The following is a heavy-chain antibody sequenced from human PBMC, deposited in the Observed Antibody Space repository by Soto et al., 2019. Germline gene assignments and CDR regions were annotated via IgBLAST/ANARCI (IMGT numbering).Heavy chain of an antibody. CDR1: GGTFSSYA. CDR2: IIPIFGTA. Sequence: SVKVSCKASGGTFSSYAISWVRQAPGQGLEWMGGIIPIFGTANYAQKFQGRVTITADESTSTAYMELSSLRSEDTAVYYCARAIAAAGRSLDYWGQGTLVTVSS. CDR3: ARAIAAAGRSLDY. V-gene: IGHV1-69*13. J-gene: IGHJ4*02. D-gene: IGHD6-13*01.